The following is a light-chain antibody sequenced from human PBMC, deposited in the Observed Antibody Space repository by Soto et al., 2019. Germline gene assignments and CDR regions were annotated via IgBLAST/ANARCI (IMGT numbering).Light chain of an antibody. CDR1: QSISSW. CDR2: KAS. Sequence: DIKMTQSPSTLSPSLGDKVTIPCRPSQSISSWLAWYQQKPGKAPKLLIYKASSLESGVPSRFSGSGSGTEFTLTISSLQPDDFATYYCQQYNSYPMYTFGQGTRLEIK. J-gene: IGKJ5*01. V-gene: IGKV1-5*03. CDR3: QQYNSYPMYT.